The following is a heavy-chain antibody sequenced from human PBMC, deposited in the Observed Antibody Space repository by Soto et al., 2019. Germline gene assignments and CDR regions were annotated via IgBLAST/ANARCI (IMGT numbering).Heavy chain of an antibody. Sequence: QVQLEQSGSEVKKSGSSVKVSCKASGYSFSSHAITWVRQAPGQGLEWMGGIIPVFGTPSYAQKFQGRVTISEDKSTNTSYSELRSLRSEDRAVYYCARGGALSTSWYWGDGLDSWGQGTQVTVSS. CDR2: IIPVFGTP. J-gene: IGHJ4*02. D-gene: IGHD6-13*01. CDR3: ARGGALSTSWYWGDGLDS. CDR1: GYSFSSHA. V-gene: IGHV1-69*06.